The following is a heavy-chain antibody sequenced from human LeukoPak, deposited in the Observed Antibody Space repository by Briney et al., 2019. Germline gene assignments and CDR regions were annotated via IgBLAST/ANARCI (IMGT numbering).Heavy chain of an antibody. CDR1: GFTVSSNK. J-gene: IGHJ4*02. CDR2: IFTGGST. Sequence: GGSLRLSCAASGFTVSSNKMSWVRQAPGKGLEWVSAIFTGGSTYYADSVKGRFTISRDNSKHTLYLQMNTLRADDTAVYYCARVVAGTHFDYWGQGTLVTVSS. CDR3: ARVVAGTHFDY. V-gene: IGHV3-53*01. D-gene: IGHD6-19*01.